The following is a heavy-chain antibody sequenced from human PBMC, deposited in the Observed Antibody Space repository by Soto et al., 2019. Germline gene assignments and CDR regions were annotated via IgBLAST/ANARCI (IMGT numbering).Heavy chain of an antibody. V-gene: IGHV3-21*01. CDR1: GFTFTSYS. J-gene: IGHJ4*02. CDR2: ISSTTNYI. Sequence: VGSLRLSGAASGFTFTSYSMNWVRQAPGKGLEWVSSISSTTNYIYYADSMKGRFTVSRDNAKNSVYLEMNSLSAEDTAVYYCARESEDLTSNFDYWGQGTLVTVSS. CDR3: ARESEDLTSNFDY.